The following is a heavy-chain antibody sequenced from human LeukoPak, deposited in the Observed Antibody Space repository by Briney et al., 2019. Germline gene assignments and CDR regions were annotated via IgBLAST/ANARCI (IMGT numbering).Heavy chain of an antibody. CDR1: GFTFSSYW. V-gene: IGHV3-7*01. Sequence: GGSLILSCAASGFTFSSYWMTWARQAQGKVLEWLANTREDGSQKNYVDSVKGRFTISRDNAKNSLYVKMNSLRAEDTAVYYCARGQGAFDIWGQGTMVTVSS. J-gene: IGHJ3*02. CDR3: ARGQGAFDI. CDR2: TREDGSQK.